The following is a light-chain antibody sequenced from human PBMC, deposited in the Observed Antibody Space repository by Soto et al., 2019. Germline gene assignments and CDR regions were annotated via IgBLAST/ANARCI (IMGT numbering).Light chain of an antibody. Sequence: DLRMTESPGKIAPSXWGGVTFTSXXSQSISSWLAWYQQKPGKAPKLLIYAASSLQSGVPSRFSGSGSGTDFTLTISSLQPEDFATYYCQQSYSTLPLTFGQGTRLEIK. CDR3: QQSYSTLPLT. CDR2: AAS. J-gene: IGKJ5*01. V-gene: IGKV1-39*01. CDR1: QSISSW.